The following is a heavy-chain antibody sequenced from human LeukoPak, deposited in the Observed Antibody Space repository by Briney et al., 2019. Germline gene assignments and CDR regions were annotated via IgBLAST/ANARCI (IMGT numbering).Heavy chain of an antibody. Sequence: QPGGSLRLSCAASGFTFSNYWMHWVRQAPGKGLVWVSRINPAGSVTNHADSVRGRLTISRDTATNTLYLEMNSLRAEDTAVYYCSRDFVGAEDYWGQGTLVTVSS. CDR2: INPAGSVT. CDR1: GFTFSNYW. CDR3: SRDFVGAEDY. D-gene: IGHD3-16*01. J-gene: IGHJ4*02. V-gene: IGHV3-74*01.